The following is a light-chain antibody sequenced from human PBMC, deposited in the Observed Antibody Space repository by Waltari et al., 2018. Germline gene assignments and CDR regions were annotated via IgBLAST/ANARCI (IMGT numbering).Light chain of an antibody. V-gene: IGLV2-14*01. CDR1: SSDVGGYKY. J-gene: IGLJ3*02. CDR3: ISDTSSRTWV. CDR2: EVS. Sequence: PGQSITISCTGTSSDVGGYKYFSWYQHHPGKAPKLMIYEVSNRPSGVSNRFSGSKSGNTASLTISGLQAEDEADYYCISDTSSRTWVFGGGTKVTVL.